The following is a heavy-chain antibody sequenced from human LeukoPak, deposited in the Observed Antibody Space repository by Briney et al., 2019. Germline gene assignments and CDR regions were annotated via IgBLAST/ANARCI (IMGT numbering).Heavy chain of an antibody. Sequence: GGSLRLSCAASGFTFSSYWMSWVRQAPGKGLEWVSVIGGSNGITFYVGSVKGRFTISRDNSKDTLYLQMNSLRAEDTAVYYCARNENSGWGYFDYWGQGTLVTVSS. D-gene: IGHD5-12*01. CDR1: GFTFSSYW. J-gene: IGHJ4*02. CDR2: IGGSNGIT. V-gene: IGHV3-23*01. CDR3: ARNENSGWGYFDY.